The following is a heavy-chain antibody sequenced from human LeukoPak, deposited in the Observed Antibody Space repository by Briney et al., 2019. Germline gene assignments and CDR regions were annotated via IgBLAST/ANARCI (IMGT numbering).Heavy chain of an antibody. CDR1: GFTFSSYW. D-gene: IGHD1-14*01. CDR2: IKQDGSEK. Sequence: GGSLRLSCAASGFTFSSYWMIWVRQAPGKGLEWVANIKQDGSEKHYVDSVKGRFTISRDNAKNSLFLQMNSLRVEDTAVYYCAKGGGREPARFDPWGQGTLVTVSS. J-gene: IGHJ5*02. CDR3: AKGGGREPARFDP. V-gene: IGHV3-7*03.